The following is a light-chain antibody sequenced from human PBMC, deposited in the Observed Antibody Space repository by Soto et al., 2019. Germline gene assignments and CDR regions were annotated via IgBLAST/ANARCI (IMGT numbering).Light chain of an antibody. CDR2: DVT. CDR1: DSDVGYYNY. V-gene: IGLV2-11*01. Sequence: ALTQPRSVSGSPGQSVTISCSGSDSDVGYYNYVSWYQQHPGKAPKLMIYDVTKRPSGVPDRFSASKSGNTASLTISGLQAEDEADYYCCSYAGYSTVVFGGGTKLTVL. J-gene: IGLJ2*01. CDR3: CSYAGYSTVV.